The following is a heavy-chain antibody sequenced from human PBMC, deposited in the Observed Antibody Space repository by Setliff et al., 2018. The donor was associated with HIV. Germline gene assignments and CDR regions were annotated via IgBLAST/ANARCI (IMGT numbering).Heavy chain of an antibody. V-gene: IGHV3-53*01. CDR2: LYSGGST. J-gene: IGHJ4*01. D-gene: IGHD3-10*01. CDR1: GFTVSSNY. Sequence: GGSLRLSCAASGFTVSSNYMSWVRQAPGKGLEWVSVLYSGGSTYYADSVKGRFTISSDNSKSTLYLQMNSLRAEDTAVYFCARDSGSGSYFLNYWGHGTLVTVSS. CDR3: ARDSGSGSYFLNY.